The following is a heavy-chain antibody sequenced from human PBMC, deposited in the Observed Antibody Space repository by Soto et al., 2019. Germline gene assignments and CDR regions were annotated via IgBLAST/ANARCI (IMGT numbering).Heavy chain of an antibody. V-gene: IGHV4-34*01. CDR3: ARVPSP. CDR1: VGSFSGYY. J-gene: IGHJ5*02. Sequence: SETLSLTCAVYVGSFSGYYWSWIRQPPGKGLEWIGEINHSGSTYYNPSLKSRVTISVDRSKNQFSLKLSSVTAADTAVYYCARVPSPWGQGTLVTVSS. CDR2: INHSGST.